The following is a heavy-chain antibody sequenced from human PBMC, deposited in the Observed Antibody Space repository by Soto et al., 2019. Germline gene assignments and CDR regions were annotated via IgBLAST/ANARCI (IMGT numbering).Heavy chain of an antibody. CDR1: GGTFSSYA. J-gene: IGHJ4*02. Sequence: GASVKVSCKASGGTFSSYAISWVRQAPGQGLEWMGGIIPIFGTANYAQKFQGRVTITADESTSTAYMELNSLRVEDTAVYYCARDRYSSGWYDLDYWGQGTLVTVSS. CDR2: IIPIFGTA. V-gene: IGHV1-69*13. D-gene: IGHD6-19*01. CDR3: ARDRYSSGWYDLDY.